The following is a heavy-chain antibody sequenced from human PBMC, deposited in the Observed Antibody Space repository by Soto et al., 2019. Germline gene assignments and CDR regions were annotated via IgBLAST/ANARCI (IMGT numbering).Heavy chain of an antibody. D-gene: IGHD1-1*01. CDR1: GFTVSGNY. V-gene: IGHV3-66*01. J-gene: IGHJ3*02. CDR3: ASDIFKTGATGVFDI. CDR2: IYAAGST. Sequence: VQVVESGGGLVQPGGSLRLSCAASGFTVSGNYMSWVRQAPGQGLEWVSVIYAAGSTYYIDSVNGRFTISRDNSKNTLYLQMNSLRAEDTAVYYCASDIFKTGATGVFDIWGQGTRVTVSS.